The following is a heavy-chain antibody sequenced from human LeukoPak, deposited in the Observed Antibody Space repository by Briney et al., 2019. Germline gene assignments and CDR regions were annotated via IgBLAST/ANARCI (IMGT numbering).Heavy chain of an antibody. Sequence: SETLSLTCAVYGGSFSGYYWSWIRQPPGKGLEWIGEINHSGSTNYNPSLKSRVTISVDTSKNQFSLKLSSVTAADTAVYYCAREGPYYYDSSGYVDYWGQGTLVTVSS. V-gene: IGHV4-34*01. J-gene: IGHJ4*02. CDR3: AREGPYYYDSSGYVDY. D-gene: IGHD3-22*01. CDR1: GGSFSGYY. CDR2: INHSGST.